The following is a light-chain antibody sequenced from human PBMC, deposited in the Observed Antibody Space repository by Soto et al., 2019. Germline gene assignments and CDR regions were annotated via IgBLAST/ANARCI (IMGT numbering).Light chain of an antibody. CDR1: QTINSW. V-gene: IGKV1-5*03. CDR3: QQYNTYPMT. CDR2: KTP. Sequence: DVQMTQSPSTLSASVGDTVTITCRASQTINSWLAWYQHRPGKGPKLLIYKTPTVEGGVPLRFSGSGSGTEFTLTISSLQPADSATYYCQQYNTYPMTFGQGTKVDIK. J-gene: IGKJ1*01.